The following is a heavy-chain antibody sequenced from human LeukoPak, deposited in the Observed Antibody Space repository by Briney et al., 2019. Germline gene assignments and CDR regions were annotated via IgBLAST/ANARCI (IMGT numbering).Heavy chain of an antibody. V-gene: IGHV3-21*01. CDR3: ARAGRAYSSSWYWFDP. Sequence: PGGSLRLSCAASTFTFSTYSMNWVRQAPGKGLEWVSSISRSSSYIYYADSVKGRFTISRDNAKNSLYLQMNSLRAEDTAVYYCARAGRAYSSSWYWFDPWGQGTLVTVSS. D-gene: IGHD6-13*01. CDR1: TFTFSTYS. CDR2: ISRSSSYI. J-gene: IGHJ5*02.